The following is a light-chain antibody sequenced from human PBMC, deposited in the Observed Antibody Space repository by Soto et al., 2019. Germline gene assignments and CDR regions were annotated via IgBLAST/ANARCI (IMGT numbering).Light chain of an antibody. V-gene: IGKV1-9*01. CDR2: GAS. CDR3: QQVDTYPLT. J-gene: IGKJ4*01. CDR1: QGISTY. Sequence: DIQLTQSPSFLSASVGDRVTITCRASQGISTYLAWYQQKPGKAPKLLIYGASTLQSGVPSRFSGSGSGTEFTLTISSLQSEDVATYSCQQVDTYPLTFGGGTKVEIK.